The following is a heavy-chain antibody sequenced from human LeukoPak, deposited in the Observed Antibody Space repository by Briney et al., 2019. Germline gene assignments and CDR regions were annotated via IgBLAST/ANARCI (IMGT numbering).Heavy chain of an antibody. V-gene: IGHV4-4*07. J-gene: IGHJ6*03. CDR1: GGSISSYY. CDR3: ARHISCYYYCYMDV. D-gene: IGHD1-14*01. Sequence: SETLSLTCTVSGGSISSYYWSWIRQPAGKGLEWIGRIYTSGSTNYNPSLKSRVTMSVDTSKNQFSLKLSSVTAADTAVYYCARHISCYYYCYMDVWGKGTTVTVSS. CDR2: IYTSGST.